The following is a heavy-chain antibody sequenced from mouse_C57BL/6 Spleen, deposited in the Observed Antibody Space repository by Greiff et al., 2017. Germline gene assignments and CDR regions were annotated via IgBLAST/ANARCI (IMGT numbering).Heavy chain of an antibody. D-gene: IGHD3-2*02. CDR3: ARTDSSGSYYAMDY. CDR2: IYPRSGNT. J-gene: IGHJ4*01. CDR1: GYTFTSYG. Sequence: VQLQQSGAELARPGASVKLSCKASGYTFTSYGISWVKQRTGQGLEWIGEIYPRSGNTYYNEKFKGKATLTADKSSSTAYMELRSLTSEDSAVYLCARTDSSGSYYAMDYWGQGTSVTVSS. V-gene: IGHV1-81*01.